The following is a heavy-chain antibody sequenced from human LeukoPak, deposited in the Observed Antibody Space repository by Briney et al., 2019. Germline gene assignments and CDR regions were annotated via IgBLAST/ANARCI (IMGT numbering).Heavy chain of an antibody. Sequence: SETLSLTCAVYGVSFSGYYWSWIRQPPEKGLEWIGEIYHSGVTNYNPSLKSRVTISVDKSKNQFSLNLSSVTAADTAVYYCAKISTKWNYIYWGQGTLVTVSS. V-gene: IGHV4-34*01. D-gene: IGHD1-7*01. CDR2: IYHSGVT. CDR1: GVSFSGYY. J-gene: IGHJ4*02. CDR3: AKISTKWNYIY.